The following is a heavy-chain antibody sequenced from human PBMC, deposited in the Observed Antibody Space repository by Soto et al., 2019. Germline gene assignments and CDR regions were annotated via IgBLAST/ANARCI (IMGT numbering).Heavy chain of an antibody. CDR2: INPNSGGT. CDR3: ARGDYGDYGGDYYYMDV. V-gene: IGHV1-2*04. Sequence: ASVKVSCKASGYTFTGYYMHWVRQAPGQGFEWMGWINPNSGGTNYAQKFQGWVTMTRDTSISTAYMELSRLRSDDTAVYYCARGDYGDYGGDYYYMDVWGKGTTVTVSS. CDR1: GYTFTGYY. J-gene: IGHJ6*03. D-gene: IGHD4-17*01.